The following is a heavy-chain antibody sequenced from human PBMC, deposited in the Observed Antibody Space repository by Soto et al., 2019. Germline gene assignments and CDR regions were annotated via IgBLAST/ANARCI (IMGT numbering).Heavy chain of an antibody. Sequence: QVQLVQSGAELKKPGASVKISCKASGYTFSDYIITWVRQAPGKGLEWMGWFSDYNGNTNYAQKFLGRVSMTKDTSTSTAYLELKSLTSDDTAVYYCARDSLTYSSAFDYWGQGTLSTVSS. CDR1: GYTFSDYI. V-gene: IGHV1-18*01. D-gene: IGHD6-13*01. J-gene: IGHJ4*01. CDR3: ARDSLTYSSAFDY. CDR2: FSDYNGNT.